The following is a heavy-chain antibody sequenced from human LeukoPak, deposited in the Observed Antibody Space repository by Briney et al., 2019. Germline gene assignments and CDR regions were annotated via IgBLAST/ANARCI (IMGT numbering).Heavy chain of an antibody. CDR3: AKDRSSSARKD. CDR2: ISGYNGNT. D-gene: IGHD6-13*01. J-gene: IGHJ4*02. V-gene: IGHV1-18*01. CDR1: GFTFTSYV. Sequence: ASVKVSCKTSGFTFTSYVISWVRQAPGQGLEWVGWISGYNGNTNYAQKFRGRLTMTTDASTTTAYMELRSLRSDDTAVYYCAKDRSSSARKDWGQGTLVTVSS.